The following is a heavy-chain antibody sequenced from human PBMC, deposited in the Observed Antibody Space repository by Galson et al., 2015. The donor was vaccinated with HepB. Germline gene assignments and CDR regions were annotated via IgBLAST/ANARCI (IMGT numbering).Heavy chain of an antibody. D-gene: IGHD3-10*01. CDR3: AKDHYYYGSGSYDY. Sequence: SLRLSCAASGFTFSRYAMRWVRQAPEKGLEWVSAISGSGGSTYYADSVKGRFTISRDNSKNTLYLQMNNLRAEDTAVYYCAKDHYYYGSGSYDYWGQGTLVTVSS. J-gene: IGHJ4*02. CDR1: GFTFSRYA. V-gene: IGHV3-23*01. CDR2: ISGSGGST.